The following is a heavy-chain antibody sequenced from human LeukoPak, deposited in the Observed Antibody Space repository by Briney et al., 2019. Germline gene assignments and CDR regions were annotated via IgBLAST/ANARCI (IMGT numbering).Heavy chain of an antibody. Sequence: GGSLRLSCAASGLTFSSYWMHWVRQAPGKGPVWVARTNRDGSSTAYADSVKGRFTISKDNAKNTLYLLMNSLRAEDTAVYYCARDSVEWYTFDYWGQGTLVTVSS. CDR3: ARDSVEWYTFDY. J-gene: IGHJ4*02. D-gene: IGHD3-3*01. CDR1: GLTFSSYW. V-gene: IGHV3-74*01. CDR2: TNRDGSST.